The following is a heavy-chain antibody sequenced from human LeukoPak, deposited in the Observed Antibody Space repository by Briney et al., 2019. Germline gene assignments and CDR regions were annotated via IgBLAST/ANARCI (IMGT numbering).Heavy chain of an antibody. D-gene: IGHD6-6*01. Sequence: SVKVSCKAAGGTFSSYAISWVRQAPGQGLEWMGRIIPIFGTANYAQKFQGRVTITTDESTSTAYMELSSLRSEDTAVYYCARCLLSSGWFDPWGQGTLVTVSS. J-gene: IGHJ5*02. CDR3: ARCLLSSGWFDP. V-gene: IGHV1-69*05. CDR1: GGTFSSYA. CDR2: IIPIFGTA.